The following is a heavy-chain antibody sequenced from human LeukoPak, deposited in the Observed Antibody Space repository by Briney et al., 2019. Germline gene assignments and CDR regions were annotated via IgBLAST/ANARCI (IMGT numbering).Heavy chain of an antibody. V-gene: IGHV3-21*01. CDR1: GFTLSRYS. CDR3: ARAVVERATVVTPNWFDP. CDR2: ISSSSSYI. D-gene: IGHD4-23*01. Sequence: GGSLRLSCAASGFTLSRYSMNWVRQAPGKGLEWVSSISSSSSYIYYADSVKGRFTISRDNAKNSLYLQMNSLRAEDTAVYYCARAVVERATVVTPNWFDPWGQGTLVTVSS. J-gene: IGHJ5*02.